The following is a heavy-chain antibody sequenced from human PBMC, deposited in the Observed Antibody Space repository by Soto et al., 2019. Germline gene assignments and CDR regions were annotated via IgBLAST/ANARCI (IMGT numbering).Heavy chain of an antibody. CDR2: INHSGST. V-gene: IGHV4-34*01. J-gene: IGHJ6*02. D-gene: IGHD2-2*01. CDR3: ARGRGYHYYYYGMDV. Sequence: QVQLQQWGAGLLKPSETLSLNCAVYDGSFSGYYWSWIRQPPGKGLEWIGEINHSGSTNFNPSLKSRVTISVDKSKNQFSLKLSSVTAADTAVYYCARGRGYHYYYYGMDVWGQGTTVTVSS. CDR1: DGSFSGYY.